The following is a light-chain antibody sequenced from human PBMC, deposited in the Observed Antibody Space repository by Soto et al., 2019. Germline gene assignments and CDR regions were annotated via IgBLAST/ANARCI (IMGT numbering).Light chain of an antibody. CDR2: IAS. Sequence: IVLTQSPATLSLSPGERATLSCRASQSISFNLAWYQQKPGQAPRLLIYIASTRAAGIPARFSGSGSGTEFTLTISSLQSEDSAIYYCQQYNNWPSWTFGQGTKVDIK. V-gene: IGKV3-15*01. J-gene: IGKJ1*01. CDR1: QSISFN. CDR3: QQYNNWPSWT.